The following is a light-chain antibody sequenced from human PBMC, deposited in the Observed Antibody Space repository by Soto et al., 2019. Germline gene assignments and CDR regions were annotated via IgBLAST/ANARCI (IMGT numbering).Light chain of an antibody. CDR3: SSHAGSINVA. Sequence: QSALTQPASVSGSPGQSITISCTGTSSDVGTYNYVSWYQQHPGKAPKLMIYEVSNRPSGISNRFSGSKSGNTASLTISGLQAEDEADYYCSSHAGSINVAFGGGTKLTVL. J-gene: IGLJ2*01. V-gene: IGLV2-14*01. CDR2: EVS. CDR1: SSDVGTYNY.